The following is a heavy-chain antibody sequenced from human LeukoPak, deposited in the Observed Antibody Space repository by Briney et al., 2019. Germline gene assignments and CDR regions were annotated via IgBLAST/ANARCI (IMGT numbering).Heavy chain of an antibody. CDR1: GGSISSHY. CDR3: ARAGLATSRGPFDY. J-gene: IGHJ4*02. V-gene: IGHV4-59*11. CDR2: IYYSGGT. Sequence: SETLSLTCTVSGGSISSHYWSWIRQPPGKGLEWIGYIYYSGGTNYNPSLKSRVTISVDTSKNQFSLKLSSVTAADTAVYYCARAGLATSRGPFDYWGQGTLVTVSS. D-gene: IGHD5-24*01.